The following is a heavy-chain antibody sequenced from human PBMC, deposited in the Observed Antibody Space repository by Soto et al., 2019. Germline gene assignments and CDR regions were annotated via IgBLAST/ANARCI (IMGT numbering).Heavy chain of an antibody. Sequence: SETLSLTCTVSGGSIRDYFWTWIRRPPGKGLEWIGYIYYSGRTNYNPSLESRVSISVDTSKNHFSLQLRSVTAADTAVYYCARVGGDDFGDSGGFDYWGQGTLVTVSS. V-gene: IGHV4-59*01. CDR2: IYYSGRT. CDR3: ARVGGDDFGDSGGFDY. J-gene: IGHJ4*02. CDR1: GGSIRDYF. D-gene: IGHD4-17*01.